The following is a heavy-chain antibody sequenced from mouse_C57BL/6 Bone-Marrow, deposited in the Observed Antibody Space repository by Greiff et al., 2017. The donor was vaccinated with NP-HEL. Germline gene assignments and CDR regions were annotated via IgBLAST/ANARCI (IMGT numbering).Heavy chain of an antibody. Sequence: EVKLVESGPGLVKPSQTVFLTCTVTGISITTGNYRWSWIRQFPGNKLEWIGYIYYSGTITYNPSLTSRTTITRDTPKNQFFLEMNSLTAEDTATDYCARDGGAYDYDEGVDYWGQGTSVTVSS. CDR3: ARDGGAYDYDEGVDY. D-gene: IGHD2-4*01. V-gene: IGHV3-5*01. CDR2: IYYSGTI. J-gene: IGHJ4*01. CDR1: GISITTGNYR.